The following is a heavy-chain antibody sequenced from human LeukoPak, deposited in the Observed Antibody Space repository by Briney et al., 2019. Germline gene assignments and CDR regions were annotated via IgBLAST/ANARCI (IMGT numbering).Heavy chain of an antibody. CDR3: AKDTGGYYYGMDV. Sequence: GSLGLSCAASGFTFDDYAMHWVRQAPGKGLEWVSLISWDGGSTYYADSVKGRFTISRDNSKNSLYLQMNSLRAEDTALYYCAKDTGGYYYGMDVWGKGTTVTVSS. D-gene: IGHD3-10*01. V-gene: IGHV3-43D*04. CDR1: GFTFDDYA. J-gene: IGHJ6*04. CDR2: ISWDGGST.